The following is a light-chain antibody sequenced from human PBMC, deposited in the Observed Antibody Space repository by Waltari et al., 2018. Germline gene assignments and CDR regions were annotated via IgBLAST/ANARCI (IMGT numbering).Light chain of an antibody. CDR1: QRVTRA. V-gene: IGKV3-20*01. CDR2: GAS. Sequence: EIALTQSPGTLSLSPGDSATLSCRTSQRVTRALAWYQQKPGQAPRLLIYGASNRATGIPDRFSGSGSGTDFSLTISSLEPEDFAVYYCQHYLRLPVTFGQGTKVEVK. CDR3: QHYLRLPVT. J-gene: IGKJ1*01.